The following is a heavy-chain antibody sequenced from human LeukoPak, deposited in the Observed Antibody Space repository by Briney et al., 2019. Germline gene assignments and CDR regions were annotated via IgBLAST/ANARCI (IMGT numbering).Heavy chain of an antibody. CDR1: GYTFTSYA. V-gene: IGHV1-3*01. Sequence: ASVKVSCKASGYTFTSYAMHWVRQAPGQRLEWMGWINAGNGNTKYSQKFQGRVTITRDTSASTAYMELSSLRSEDTAVYYCARDLAYGSGSYAGAFFDYWGQGTLVTVSS. CDR3: ARDLAYGSGSYAGAFFDY. CDR2: INAGNGNT. J-gene: IGHJ4*02. D-gene: IGHD3-10*01.